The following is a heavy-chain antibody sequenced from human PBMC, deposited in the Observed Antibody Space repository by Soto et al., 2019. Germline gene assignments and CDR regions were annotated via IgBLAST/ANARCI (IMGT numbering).Heavy chain of an antibody. CDR3: ARDGDSSWSGMDV. J-gene: IGHJ6*02. D-gene: IGHD6-13*01. CDR1: GFTFSSYG. CDR2: IWYDGSNK. V-gene: IGHV3-33*01. Sequence: GGSLRLSCAASGFTFSSYGMHWVRQAPGKGLEWVAVIWYDGSNKYYADSVKGRFTISRDNSKNTLYLQMNSLRAEDTAVYYCARDGDSSWSGMDVWDQGTTVTVSS.